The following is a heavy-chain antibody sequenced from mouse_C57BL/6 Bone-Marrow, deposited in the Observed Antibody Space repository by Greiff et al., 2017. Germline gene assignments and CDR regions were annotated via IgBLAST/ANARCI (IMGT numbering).Heavy chain of an antibody. Sequence: EVTVVESGGGLVKPGGSLKLSCAASGFTFSSYAMSWVRQTPEKRLEWVAHISDGGSNSSSPDNVKGRFTISRDNAKNNLRLQMRHLKSEDTAMYYCARPIITTVVAHWYFDVGGTGTTVTGAS. CDR1: GFTFSSYA. CDR3: ARPIITTVVAHWYFDV. D-gene: IGHD1-1*01. CDR2: ISDGGSNS. J-gene: IGHJ1*03. V-gene: IGHV5-4*03.